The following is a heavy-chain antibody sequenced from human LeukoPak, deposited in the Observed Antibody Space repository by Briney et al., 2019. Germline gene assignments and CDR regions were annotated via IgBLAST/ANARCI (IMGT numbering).Heavy chain of an antibody. D-gene: IGHD5-12*01. CDR2: MKQDGSEK. CDR1: GVAFSSYW. J-gene: IGHJ4*02. CDR3: ARDLGHSGYDLYDY. Sequence: PGGSLRLSCAASGVAFSSYWMSWVRQAPGRGLEWVANMKQDGSEKYYVDSVKDRFTISRDNAKNSLYLQMNSLRAEDTAVYYCARDLGHSGYDLYDYWGQGTLVTASS. V-gene: IGHV3-7*01.